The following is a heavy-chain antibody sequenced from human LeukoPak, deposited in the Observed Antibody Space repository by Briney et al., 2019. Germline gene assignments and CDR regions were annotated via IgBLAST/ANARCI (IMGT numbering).Heavy chain of an antibody. CDR1: GFTHSNYW. CDR3: ARGHWGLDS. CDR2: IKPDGSEK. Sequence: GGSLRLSCAASGFTHSNYWMTWVRQAPGKGLEWVANIKPDGSEKYYVDSVKGRFTISRDNAKNSLYLQMNSLRAEDTAVYYCARGHWGLDSWGQGTLVSVSS. D-gene: IGHD7-27*01. J-gene: IGHJ4*02. V-gene: IGHV3-7*01.